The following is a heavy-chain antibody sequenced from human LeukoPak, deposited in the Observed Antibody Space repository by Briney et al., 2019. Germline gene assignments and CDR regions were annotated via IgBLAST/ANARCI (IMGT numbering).Heavy chain of an antibody. Sequence: GGSLRLSCAASGFTFDDYAMHWVRQAPGKGLEWVSGISWNSGSIGYADSVKGRFTISRDNAKNTLYLQMNSLRAEDTAVYYCARESEWAFDIWGQGTMVTVSS. CDR2: ISWNSGSI. CDR3: ARESEWAFDI. D-gene: IGHD3-3*01. CDR1: GFTFDDYA. J-gene: IGHJ3*02. V-gene: IGHV3-9*01.